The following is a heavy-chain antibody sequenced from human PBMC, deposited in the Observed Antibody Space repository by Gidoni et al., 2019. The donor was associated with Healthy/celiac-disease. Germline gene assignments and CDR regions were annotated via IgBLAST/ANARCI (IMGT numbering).Heavy chain of an antibody. D-gene: IGHD3-3*01. CDR3: AMNYDFWSGYYDY. Sequence: QVQLQQWGAGLLKPSETLSLTCAVYGGSFSGYYWSWIRQPPGKGLEWIGEINHSGSTNYNPSLKSRVTISVDTSKNQFSLKLSSVTAADTAVYYCAMNYDFWSGYYDYWGQGTLVTVSS. CDR2: INHSGST. V-gene: IGHV4-34*01. CDR1: GGSFSGYY. J-gene: IGHJ4*02.